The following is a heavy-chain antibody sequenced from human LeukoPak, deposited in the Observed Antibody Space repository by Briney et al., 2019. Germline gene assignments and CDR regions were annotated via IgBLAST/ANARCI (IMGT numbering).Heavy chain of an antibody. D-gene: IGHD2-15*01. V-gene: IGHV3-49*04. CDR1: GFTFGDYA. J-gene: IGHJ4*02. CDR2: IRSKAYSGTT. CDR3: TRGSCGGGSCYSILGLDY. Sequence: GRSLRLSCTTSGFTFGDYAMSWVRQAPGKGLEWLGFIRSKAYSGTTEYAASVRGRFTFSRDDSKYIAYLQMNSLKDEDTAVYYCTRGSCGGGSCYSILGLDYWGQGTLVTVSS.